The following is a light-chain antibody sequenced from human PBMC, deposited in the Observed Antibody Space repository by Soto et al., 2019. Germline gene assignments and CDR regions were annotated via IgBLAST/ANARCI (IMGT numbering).Light chain of an antibody. Sequence: EIVLTQSPGTLSLSPGERATLSCRASQSVASSYLAWYQQKPGRAPRLLIYGASSRATCIPDRFSGSGSGTDFTLTISRLEPEDFVVYYCQKYDNSATWTFSQRTKVEIK. CDR3: QKYDNSATWT. CDR2: GAS. CDR1: QSVASSY. J-gene: IGKJ1*01. V-gene: IGKV3-20*01.